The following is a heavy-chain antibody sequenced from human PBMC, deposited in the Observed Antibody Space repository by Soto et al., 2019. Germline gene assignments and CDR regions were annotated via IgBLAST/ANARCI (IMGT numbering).Heavy chain of an antibody. Sequence: QVQLVQSGAEVKKPGASVKISCKASGYTFISYDINWLRQATGQGLEWMGWMNPNSGNTGYAQKFQGRVTMTRNTSIITAYMELGTLRSEYTAVYYCARSQANVNWFDPWGQGTLVTVSS. CDR1: GYTFISYD. V-gene: IGHV1-8*01. J-gene: IGHJ5*02. CDR2: MNPNSGNT. CDR3: ARSQANVNWFDP.